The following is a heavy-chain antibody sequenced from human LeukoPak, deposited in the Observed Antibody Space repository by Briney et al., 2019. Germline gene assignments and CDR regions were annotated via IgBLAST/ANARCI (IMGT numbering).Heavy chain of an antibody. CDR2: IIPIFGTA. CDR3: ARDGDCGGDCYPFDY. D-gene: IGHD2-21*01. J-gene: IGHJ4*02. V-gene: IGHV1-69*13. Sequence: ASVKVSCKASGGTFSSYAISWVRQAPGQGLEWMGGIIPIFGTANYAQKFQGRVTITADESTSTAYMELSSLRSEDTAVYYCARDGDCGGDCYPFDYWGQGTLVTVSS. CDR1: GGTFSSYA.